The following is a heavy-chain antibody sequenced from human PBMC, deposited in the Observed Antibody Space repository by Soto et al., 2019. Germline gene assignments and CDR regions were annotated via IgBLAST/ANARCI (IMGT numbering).Heavy chain of an antibody. D-gene: IGHD4-4*01. J-gene: IGHJ6*02. CDR2: IIPIFGTA. CDR3: ARPLITVTTLGGVVSYYYYGMDV. Sequence: SVKVSCKASGGTFSSYAISWVRQAPGQGLEWMGGIIPIFGTANYAQKFQGRVTITADKSTSTAYMELSSLRSEDTAVYYCARPLITVTTLGGVVSYYYYGMDVWGQGTTVTVSS. V-gene: IGHV1-69*06. CDR1: GGTFSSYA.